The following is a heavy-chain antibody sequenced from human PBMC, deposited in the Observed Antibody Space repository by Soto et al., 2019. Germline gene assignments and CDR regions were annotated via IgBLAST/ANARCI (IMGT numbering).Heavy chain of an antibody. CDR1: GGPFSSYA. CDR2: IIPIFGTA. J-gene: IGHJ3*02. CDR3: AREQEVRGVMGTGSYAFDI. D-gene: IGHD3-10*01. Sequence: ASVKVSCKASGGPFSSYAISWVRQAPGQGLEWMGGIIPIFGTANYAQKFQGRVTITADKSTSTAYMELSSLRSEDTAVYYCAREQEVRGVMGTGSYAFDIWGQGAMVTVSS. V-gene: IGHV1-69*06.